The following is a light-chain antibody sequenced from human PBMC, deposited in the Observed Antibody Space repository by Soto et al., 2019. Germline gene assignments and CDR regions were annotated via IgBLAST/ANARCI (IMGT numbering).Light chain of an antibody. CDR1: QSVSSSY. CDR3: QQYVSSPQT. V-gene: IGKV3-20*01. Sequence: EIVLTQSPGTLSLSPGERATLACRASQSVSSSYLAWYQQKPGQAPRLLIYGASRRATGLPDRFSGSGSGTDFYLTISILEPEDLAVYYCQQYVSSPQTFGQGTKVEIK. J-gene: IGKJ1*01. CDR2: GAS.